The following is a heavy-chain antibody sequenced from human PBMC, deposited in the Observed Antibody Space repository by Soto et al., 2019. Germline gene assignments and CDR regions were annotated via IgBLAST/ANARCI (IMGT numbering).Heavy chain of an antibody. CDR2: IYYSGNT. CDR3: ARINPLMEVVIR. J-gene: IGHJ4*02. CDR1: GGSISSSSYY. D-gene: IGHD3-22*01. Sequence: PSETLSLTCTVSGGSISSSSYYWGWIRQPPGKGLEWIGSIYYSGNTYYNPSLKSRVTIYIDTSKNQFSLKKSSVTAADTAVYYCARINPLMEVVIRWGQGTLVTVSS. V-gene: IGHV4-39*01.